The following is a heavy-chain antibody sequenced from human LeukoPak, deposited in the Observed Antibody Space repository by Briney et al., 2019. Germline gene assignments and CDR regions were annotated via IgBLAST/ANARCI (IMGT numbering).Heavy chain of an antibody. D-gene: IGHD6-13*01. CDR2: IIPIPGIA. J-gene: IGHJ5*02. Sequence: SVKVSCKASGGTFSSYTISWVRQAPGQGLEWMGRIIPIPGIANYAQKFQGRVTITADKSTSTAYMELSSLRSEDTAVYYCARDLRYSSNWFDPWGQGTLVTVSS. V-gene: IGHV1-69*04. CDR3: ARDLRYSSNWFDP. CDR1: GGTFSSYT.